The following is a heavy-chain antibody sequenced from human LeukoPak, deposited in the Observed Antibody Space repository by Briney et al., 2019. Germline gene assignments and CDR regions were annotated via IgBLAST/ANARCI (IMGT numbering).Heavy chain of an antibody. CDR2: MNPNSGNT. J-gene: IGHJ4*02. CDR1: GGTFSIYA. Sequence: ASVKVSCKASGGTFSIYAISWVRQATGQGLEWMGWMNPNSGNTGYAQKFQGRVTMTGNTSISTAYMELSSLRSEDTAVYYCARDRGDDYDFDYWGQGTLVTVSS. V-gene: IGHV1-8*02. CDR3: ARDRGDDYDFDY. D-gene: IGHD4-17*01.